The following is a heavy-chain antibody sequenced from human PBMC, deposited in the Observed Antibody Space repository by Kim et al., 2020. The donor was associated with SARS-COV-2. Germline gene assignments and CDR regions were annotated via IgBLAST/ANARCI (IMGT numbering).Heavy chain of an antibody. CDR3: ARKKGLTMVRGVTRAYYYGMDG. D-gene: IGHD3-10*01. CDR1: GFTFSSYG. CDR2: ISYDGSNK. V-gene: IGHV3-33*05. J-gene: IGHJ6*02. Sequence: GGSLRLSCAASGFTFSSYGMHWVRQAPGKGLEWVAVISYDGSNKYYADYVKGRFTISRDNSKNTLYLQMNSLRAEDTAVYYCARKKGLTMVRGVTRAYYYGMDGWGQGTTVTVSS.